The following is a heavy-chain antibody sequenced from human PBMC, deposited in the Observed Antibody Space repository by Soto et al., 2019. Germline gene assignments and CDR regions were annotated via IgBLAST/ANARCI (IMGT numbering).Heavy chain of an antibody. V-gene: IGHV1-24*01. CDR3: AILRLISGQYYFYYGIDV. Sequence: ASVKVSCKVSGCTLTELSMHWVRQAPGEGLEWMGGFDPEDGETIYAQQFQGRGTITEYTSTDTAYMELSSLRSEDTAVYYCAILRLISGQYYFYYGIDVWGQGTTVTVSS. J-gene: IGHJ6*02. CDR1: GCTLTELS. CDR2: FDPEDGET. D-gene: IGHD1-26*01.